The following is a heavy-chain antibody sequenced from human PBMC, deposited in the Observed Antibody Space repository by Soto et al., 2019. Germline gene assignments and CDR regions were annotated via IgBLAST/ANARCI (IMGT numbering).Heavy chain of an antibody. CDR2: IYYSGST. V-gene: IGHV4-30-4*01. Sequence: QVQLQESGPGLVKPSQTLSLTCTVSGGSISSGDSYWSWIRQPPGKGLEWIGYIYYSGSTYYTPSPTSGFTIPLAPSNTRFSQRLTPVPAADTAVYYWARGGGTSKPYGRDVGGQGTPVTVSS. D-gene: IGHD2-15*01. CDR1: GGSISSGDSY. CDR3: ARGGGTSKPYGRDV. J-gene: IGHJ6*02.